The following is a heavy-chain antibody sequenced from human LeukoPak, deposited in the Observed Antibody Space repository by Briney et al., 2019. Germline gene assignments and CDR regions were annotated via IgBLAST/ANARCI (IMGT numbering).Heavy chain of an antibody. CDR3: AKWQYYVSGDDY. Sequence: PGGSLRLSCAASGLTFSDHYMDWVRQAPGKGLEWVGRIRSKANSHSTEYAASVKGRFTISRDDSKSSLFLQMNSLRAEDTAIYYCAKWQYYVSGDDYWGQGILVTVSS. J-gene: IGHJ4*02. CDR1: GLTFSDHY. V-gene: IGHV3-72*01. D-gene: IGHD3-10*01. CDR2: IRSKANSHST.